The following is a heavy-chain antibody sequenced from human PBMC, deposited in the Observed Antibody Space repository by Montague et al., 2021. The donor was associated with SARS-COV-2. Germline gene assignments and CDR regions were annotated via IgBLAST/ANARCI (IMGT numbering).Heavy chain of an antibody. V-gene: IGHV4-34*01. CDR2: INHSGST. Sequence: SETLSLTCAVYGGSLSGYYWSWIRQPPGKGLEWIGEINHSGSTXXXPSXXXRVTISLDTSKNQFSLKLSSVTAADTAVYYCARGRRRYNWRDETSYYDGMDVWGQGTTVTVSS. CDR1: GGSLSGYY. D-gene: IGHD1-20*01. CDR3: ARGRRRYNWRDETSYYDGMDV. J-gene: IGHJ6*02.